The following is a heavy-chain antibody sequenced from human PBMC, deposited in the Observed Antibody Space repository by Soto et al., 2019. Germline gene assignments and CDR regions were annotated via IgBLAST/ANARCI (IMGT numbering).Heavy chain of an antibody. CDR3: ARDRGGYCSGGSCYSVDY. CDR1: GFPLSTSS. D-gene: IGHD2-15*01. V-gene: IGHV3-48*04. CDR2: ISGDRRSI. Sequence: GGSLRLSCAASGFPLSTSSMNWVRQAPGKGLEWVSYISGDRRSIYYADSVKGRFTISRDDAKNSLYLQMNSLRGEDTAVYYCARDRGGYCSGGSCYSVDYWGQGTLVTVSS. J-gene: IGHJ4*02.